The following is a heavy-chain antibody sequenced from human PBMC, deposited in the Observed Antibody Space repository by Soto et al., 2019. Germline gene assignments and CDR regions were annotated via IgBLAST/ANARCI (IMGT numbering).Heavy chain of an antibody. D-gene: IGHD3-22*01. CDR2: ISYDGSNK. CDR1: GFTFSSYG. Sequence: GGSLRLSCAASGFTFSSYGMHWVRQAPGKGLEWVAVISYDGSNKYYADSVKGRFTISRDNSKNTLYLQMNSLRAEDTAVYYCAKVLGAYYYDSSGYRAFDYWGQGTLVTVSS. CDR3: AKVLGAYYYDSSGYRAFDY. V-gene: IGHV3-30*18. J-gene: IGHJ4*02.